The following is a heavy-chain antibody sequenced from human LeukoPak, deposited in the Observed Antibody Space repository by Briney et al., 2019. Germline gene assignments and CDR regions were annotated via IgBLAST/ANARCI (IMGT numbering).Heavy chain of an antibody. J-gene: IGHJ6*03. CDR3: ARVYDFWSGYPTEEYYMDV. CDR2: ISSSSSYI. D-gene: IGHD3-3*01. CDR1: GFTFSSYS. Sequence: GGSLRLSCAASGFTFSSYSMNWVRQAPGKGLEWVSSISSSSSYIYYADSVKGRFTISRDNAKNSLYLQMNSLRAEDTAVYYCARVYDFWSGYPTEEYYMDVWGKGTTVTVSS. V-gene: IGHV3-21*01.